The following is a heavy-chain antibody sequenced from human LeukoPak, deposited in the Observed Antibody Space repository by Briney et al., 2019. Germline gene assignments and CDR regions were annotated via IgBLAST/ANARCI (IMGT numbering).Heavy chain of an antibody. D-gene: IGHD6-19*01. Sequence: ASVKVSCKASGYTFTSYGITWVRQAPGQGLEWMGWVNPNSGNTGYAQKFQGRVTITRNTSISTAYMELSSLRSEDTAVYYCARGRQQWLVRGSWFDPCGQGTLVTVSS. V-gene: IGHV1-8*03. CDR1: GYTFTSYG. CDR2: VNPNSGNT. CDR3: ARGRQQWLVRGSWFDP. J-gene: IGHJ5*02.